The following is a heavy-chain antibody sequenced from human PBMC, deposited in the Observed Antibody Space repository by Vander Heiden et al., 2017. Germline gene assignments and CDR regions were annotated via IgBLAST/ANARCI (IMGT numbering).Heavy chain of an antibody. Sequence: QVQLVESGGGVVQPGGSLRLPCAASGFNFSPYGIHWVRQAPGKGLEWVALIWADGSDHKFGDSVQGRFTISRDNSKNTVYLQMNSLRAEDAAVYYCARGAYTSGSAAYFDLWGQGTLVTVSS. CDR1: GFNFSPYG. CDR3: ARGAYTSGSAAYFDL. CDR2: IWADGSDH. D-gene: IGHD6-19*01. V-gene: IGHV3-33*01. J-gene: IGHJ4*02.